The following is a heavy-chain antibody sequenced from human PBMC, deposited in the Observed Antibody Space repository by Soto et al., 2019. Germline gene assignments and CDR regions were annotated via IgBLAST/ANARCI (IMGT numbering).Heavy chain of an antibody. J-gene: IGHJ3*02. CDR3: ATPRKGWRGAFDI. CDR1: GFTFSSYS. D-gene: IGHD2-15*01. Sequence: GGSLRLSCAASGFTFSSYSMNWVRQAPGKGLEWVSYISSSSSTIYYADSVKGRFTISRVNAKNSLYLQMNSLRDEDTAVYYCATPRKGWRGAFDIWGQGTMVTVSS. V-gene: IGHV3-48*02. CDR2: ISSSSSTI.